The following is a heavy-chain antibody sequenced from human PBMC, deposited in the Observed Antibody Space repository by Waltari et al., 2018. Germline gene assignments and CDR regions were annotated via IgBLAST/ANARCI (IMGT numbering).Heavy chain of an antibody. CDR3: ARDTTAHSSSPSPFDY. CDR1: GGSISSSSYY. CDR2: NYYRWSS. D-gene: IGHD6-13*01. V-gene: IGHV4-39*07. J-gene: IGHJ4*02. Sequence: QLQLQESGPGLVKPSETLSLTCTVSGGSISSSSYYWGWIRQPPGKGREWIGSNYYRWSSSCNPPTKSRVSIAVVTSKNQFSLKRGSVAAADTAVYYCARDTTAHSSSPSPFDYWGQGTLVTVSS.